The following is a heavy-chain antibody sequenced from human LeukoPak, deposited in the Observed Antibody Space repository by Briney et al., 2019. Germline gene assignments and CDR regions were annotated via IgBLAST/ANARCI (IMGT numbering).Heavy chain of an antibody. Sequence: GGSLRLSCTASGFTFNNYNMNWVRQAPGKGLEWVAVISYDGSNKYYADSVKGRFTISRDNSKNTLYLQMNSLRAEDTAVYYCARDHMGSFIVVVPAAHSFLDYWGQGTLVTVSS. V-gene: IGHV3-30-3*01. CDR2: ISYDGSNK. J-gene: IGHJ4*02. CDR1: GFTFNNYN. D-gene: IGHD2-2*01. CDR3: ARDHMGSFIVVVPAAHSFLDY.